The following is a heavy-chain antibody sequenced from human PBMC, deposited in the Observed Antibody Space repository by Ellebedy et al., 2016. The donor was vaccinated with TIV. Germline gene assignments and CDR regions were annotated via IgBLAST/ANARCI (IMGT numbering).Heavy chain of an antibody. J-gene: IGHJ5*02. D-gene: IGHD3-10*01. CDR3: ARHRHYGSPFDP. V-gene: IGHV4-59*01. CDR1: GGSISSYY. Sequence: SETLSLTXTVSGGSISSYYWNYIRQPPGKGLEWIGYICNDGSTQSHTSLKNRVTMSLDASKNQFSLMLKSVTAADTAVYYCARHRHYGSPFDPWGQGTLVTVSS. CDR2: ICNDGST.